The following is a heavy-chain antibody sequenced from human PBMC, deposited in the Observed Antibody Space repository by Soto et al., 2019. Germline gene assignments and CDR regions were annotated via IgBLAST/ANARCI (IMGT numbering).Heavy chain of an antibody. CDR1: GGSISSSSYY. Sequence: SETLSLTCTVSGGSISSSSYYWGWIRQPPGKGLEWIGSIYYSGSTYYNPSLKSRVTISVDTSKKQFSLKLSSVTAADTAVYYCAREGVYDFWSGYYNDWFDPWAQGTLVTVYS. J-gene: IGHJ5*02. CDR2: IYYSGST. CDR3: AREGVYDFWSGYYNDWFDP. V-gene: IGHV4-39*02. D-gene: IGHD3-3*01.